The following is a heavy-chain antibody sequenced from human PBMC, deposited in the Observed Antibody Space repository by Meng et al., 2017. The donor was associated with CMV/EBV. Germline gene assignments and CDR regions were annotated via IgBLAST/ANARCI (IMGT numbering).Heavy chain of an antibody. J-gene: IGHJ6*02. CDR2: IYYSGST. V-gene: IGHV4-61*01. CDR1: GGSVSSGSYY. D-gene: IGHD6-6*01. CDR3: ARGAAARLGYYYYGMDV. Sequence: ETLSLTCTVSGGSVSSGSYYWSWIRQPPGKGLEWIGYIYYSGSTNYNPSLKSRVTISVDTSKNQFSLKLSSVTAADTAVYYCARGAAARLGYYYYGMDVWGQGTTVTVSS.